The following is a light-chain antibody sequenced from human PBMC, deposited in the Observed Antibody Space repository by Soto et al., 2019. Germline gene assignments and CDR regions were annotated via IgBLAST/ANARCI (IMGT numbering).Light chain of an antibody. Sequence: EIVLTQSPGTLSLSPGERATLSCRASQSVGSSYLAWYQQKPGQAPRLLIYGASARATGIPARFSGSGSGTEFTLTISGLQSEDFAVYYCQQYNNWPPWTFGQGTKVDI. CDR3: QQYNNWPPWT. CDR2: GAS. J-gene: IGKJ1*01. CDR1: QSVGSSY. V-gene: IGKV3-15*01.